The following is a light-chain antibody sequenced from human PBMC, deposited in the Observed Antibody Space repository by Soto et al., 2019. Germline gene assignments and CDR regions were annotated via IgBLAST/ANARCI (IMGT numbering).Light chain of an antibody. CDR3: SSYTTNNTPHYV. CDR2: EVR. CDR1: SSDINDYNY. Sequence: QSVLTQPASVSGSPGQSITISCTGTSSDINDYNYVSWYQQHPGKAPKVLIFEVRNRPSGVSDRFSGSKSGTTASLTISGLQAEDEADYYCSSYTTNNTPHYVFGNGTKVTVL. J-gene: IGLJ1*01. V-gene: IGLV2-14*01.